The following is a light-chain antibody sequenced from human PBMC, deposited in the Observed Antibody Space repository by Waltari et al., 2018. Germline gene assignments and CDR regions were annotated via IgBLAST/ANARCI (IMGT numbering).Light chain of an antibody. Sequence: YVVTQSPSVSVAPGETARITCGGDNIGSKSVHWYQQRPGQAPVLVISYDSDRPSGIPERFSGSNSGNTATLTISWVEADDEADYYCLVWHSTTDHHGVFGGGTKLTVL. V-gene: IGLV3-21*04. J-gene: IGLJ2*01. CDR3: LVWHSTTDHHGV. CDR1: NIGSKS. CDR2: YDS.